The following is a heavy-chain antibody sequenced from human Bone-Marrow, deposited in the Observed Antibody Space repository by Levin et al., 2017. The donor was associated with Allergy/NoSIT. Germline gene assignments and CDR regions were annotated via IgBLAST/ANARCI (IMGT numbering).Heavy chain of an antibody. V-gene: IGHV3-23*01. CDR2: ISGSGGTT. Sequence: GGSLRLSCAASGITLSSYAMSWVRQAPGKGLEWVSSISGSGGTTYYAVSVKGRFTVSRDNSKNTLYLQMNSLRAGDTAVYYCAKDLIAPRVVGNYFDYWGQGTLVTVSS. D-gene: IGHD6-6*01. CDR1: GITLSSYA. J-gene: IGHJ4*02. CDR3: AKDLIAPRVVGNYFDY.